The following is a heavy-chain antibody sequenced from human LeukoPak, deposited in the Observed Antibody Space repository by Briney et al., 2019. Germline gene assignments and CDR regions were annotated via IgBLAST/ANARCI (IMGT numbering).Heavy chain of an antibody. J-gene: IGHJ4*02. D-gene: IGHD6-19*01. CDR3: ARNVGWYSHDS. CDR1: GDSLSSHY. CDR2: IYGSGGT. Sequence: SETLSLTCTVSGDSLSSHYWSWIRQPPGKGLEWIGYIYGSGGTHYDPSLRSRVTISEDTSKNQFSLKLTPVTAADTAVYYCARNVGWYSHDSWGQGTLVTVSS. V-gene: IGHV4-59*08.